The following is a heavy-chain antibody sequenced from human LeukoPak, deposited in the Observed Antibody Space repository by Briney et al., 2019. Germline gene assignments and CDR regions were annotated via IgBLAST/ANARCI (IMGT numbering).Heavy chain of an antibody. D-gene: IGHD1-26*01. V-gene: IGHV3-30*03. CDR1: GFTFSRHG. Sequence: GGSLRLSCAPSGFTFSRHGMHWVRQAPGKGLEWVAIISNDGGRKYYAHSVEGRFTISRDNSKNTLYLQMDSLRAEDTAVYYCARDGLVGALDYWGQGTLVTVSS. J-gene: IGHJ4*02. CDR2: ISNDGGRK. CDR3: ARDGLVGALDY.